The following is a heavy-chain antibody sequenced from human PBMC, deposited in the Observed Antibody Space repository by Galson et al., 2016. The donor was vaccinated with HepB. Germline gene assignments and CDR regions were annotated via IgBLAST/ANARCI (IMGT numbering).Heavy chain of an antibody. CDR2: IWFDGSNK. Sequence: SLRLSCAAYGFTLTSYGMHWVRQAPGKGLEWVAVIWFDGSNKYYADSVKGRFTISRDNSKNTLYLQMNSLRAEDTAVYYCTLATRYHAFDIWGQGTLVTVSS. J-gene: IGHJ3*02. CDR3: TLATRYHAFDI. V-gene: IGHV3-33*01. CDR1: GFTLTSYG. D-gene: IGHD6-6*01.